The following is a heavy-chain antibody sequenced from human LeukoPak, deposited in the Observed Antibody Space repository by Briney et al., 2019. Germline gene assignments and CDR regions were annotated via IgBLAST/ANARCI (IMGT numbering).Heavy chain of an antibody. CDR3: ATGGDSSNDY. CDR2: IYSGGTT. J-gene: IGHJ4*02. CDR1: GFTFSSSA. D-gene: IGHD3-3*01. V-gene: IGHV3-53*01. Sequence: GGSLRLSCAASGFTFSSSAMSWVRQPPGEGLEWVSVIYSGGTTYYADSVKGRFTISRDNSKNTLYLQMNSLRAEDTAVYYCATGGDSSNDYWGQGTLVTVSS.